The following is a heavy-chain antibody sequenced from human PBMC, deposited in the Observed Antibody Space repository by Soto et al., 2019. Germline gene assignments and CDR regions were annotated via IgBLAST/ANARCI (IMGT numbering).Heavy chain of an antibody. V-gene: IGHV4-34*01. Sequence: SETLSLTCAVYGGSFSGYYWSWIRQPPGKGLEWIGEINHSGSTNYNPSLKSRVTISVDTSKNQFSLKLSSVTAADTAVYYCASGGGCSSTSCYQLRYWTYWGQGTLVTVSS. CDR3: ASGGGCSSTSCYQLRYWTY. D-gene: IGHD2-2*01. J-gene: IGHJ4*02. CDR2: INHSGST. CDR1: GGSFSGYY.